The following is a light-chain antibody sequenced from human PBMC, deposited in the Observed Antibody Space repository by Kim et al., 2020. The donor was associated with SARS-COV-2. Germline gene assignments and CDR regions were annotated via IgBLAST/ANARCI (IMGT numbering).Light chain of an antibody. CDR1: SGSIASNY. Sequence: NFMLTQPHSVSESPGKTVTISCTRSSGSIASNYVQWYQQRPGSAPTPLIYEDKQRPSGVPDRFSGSIDSSSNSAYLSISGLRTEDEAAYYCQYYYTNNVVFGGGTQLTVL. V-gene: IGLV6-57*03. CDR2: EDK. J-gene: IGLJ7*01. CDR3: QYYYTNNVV.